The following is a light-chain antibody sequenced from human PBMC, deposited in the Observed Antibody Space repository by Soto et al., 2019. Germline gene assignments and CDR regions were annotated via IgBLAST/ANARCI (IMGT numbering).Light chain of an antibody. CDR2: SAS. V-gene: IGKV1-27*01. J-gene: IGKJ1*01. Sequence: DIQMTQSPSSLSASVGDRVTITCRPSRGIGNALAWYQQKPGTVPKLLIHSASTLQSGVPSRFSGSGSGTDFTLTISSLQPEDVASYYCQKYDSAPTVGPGTKVDSK. CDR3: QKYDSAPT. CDR1: RGIGNA.